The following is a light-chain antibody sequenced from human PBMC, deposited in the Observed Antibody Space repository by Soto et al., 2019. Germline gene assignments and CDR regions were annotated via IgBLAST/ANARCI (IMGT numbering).Light chain of an antibody. J-gene: IGKJ4*01. CDR2: EIF. Sequence: EIVMTQSPATLSVSPGERATLSCRSSQSVGSDVAWYQQKPGPAPRLVIYEIFPRAPGVPTRISGSWSGTECTLTISSLQSEDVAVYYCQQYNSWPLTLGGGTKVDIK. CDR1: QSVGSD. CDR3: QQYNSWPLT. V-gene: IGKV3D-15*01.